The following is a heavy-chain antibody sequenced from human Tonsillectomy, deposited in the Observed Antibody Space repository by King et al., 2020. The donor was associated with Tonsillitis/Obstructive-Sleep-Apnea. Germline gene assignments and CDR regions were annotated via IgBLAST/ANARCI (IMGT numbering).Heavy chain of an antibody. J-gene: IGHJ3*01. V-gene: IGHV4-59*08. Sequence: VQLQESGPGLVKPSETLSLTCTVSGVSISSYYWSWIRQPPGKGLEWIGYLYYSGSTNYNPSLKSRVTISVDTSKNQFSLKLSSVTAADTAVYYCARAYYDILTGYLDDAFDVWGQGTMVTVSS. CDR3: ARAYYDILTGYLDDAFDV. CDR2: LYYSGST. D-gene: IGHD3-9*01. CDR1: GVSISSYY.